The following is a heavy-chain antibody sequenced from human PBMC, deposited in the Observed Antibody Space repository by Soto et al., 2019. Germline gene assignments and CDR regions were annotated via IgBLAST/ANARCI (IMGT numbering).Heavy chain of an antibody. V-gene: IGHV3-21*01. J-gene: IGHJ4*02. Sequence: PGESLTLSCAASGFSFSSYSMNWVRQAPGKGLEWVSSISSSSSYIYYADSVKGRFTISRDNAKNSMYMKMNSLRAEDTSVDGGAREVSGHDYWGQGTLVIVSS. CDR1: GFSFSSYS. CDR2: ISSSSSYI. CDR3: AREVSGHDY. D-gene: IGHD6-19*01.